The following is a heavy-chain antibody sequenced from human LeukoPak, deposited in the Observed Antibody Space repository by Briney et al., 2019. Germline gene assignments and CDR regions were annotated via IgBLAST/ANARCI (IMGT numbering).Heavy chain of an antibody. D-gene: IGHD6-13*01. CDR1: GFTFSSYA. Sequence: GGSLRLSCAASGFTFSSYAMHWVRQAPGKGLEWVAVISYDGSNKYYADSVKGRFTISRDNSKNTLYLQMNSLRAEDTAVYYCARDLGSSSWVYWGQGTLVTVSS. V-gene: IGHV3-30-3*01. J-gene: IGHJ4*02. CDR3: ARDLGSSSWVY. CDR2: ISYDGSNK.